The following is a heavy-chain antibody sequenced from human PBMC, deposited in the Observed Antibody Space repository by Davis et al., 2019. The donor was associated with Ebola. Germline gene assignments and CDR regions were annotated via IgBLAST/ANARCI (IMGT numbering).Heavy chain of an antibody. V-gene: IGHV4-31*03. CDR2: IYHSGSA. D-gene: IGHD2-8*02. J-gene: IGHJ4*02. CDR3: ARRLASYDTGAYYFDY. CDR1: GASIGIGKYY. Sequence: PSETLSLTCTVSGASIGIGKYYWSWIRQHPGKGLEWIGYIYHSGSAHYKASLQSRALMSVDTSKNQFSLTLTSVTAADTAIYYCARRLASYDTGAYYFDYWSQGTLVTVSS.